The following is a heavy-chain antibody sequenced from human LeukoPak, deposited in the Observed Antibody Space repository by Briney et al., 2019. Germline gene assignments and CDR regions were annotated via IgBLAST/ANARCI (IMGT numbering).Heavy chain of an antibody. CDR1: GFTFSSAA. D-gene: IGHD1-1*01. Sequence: GASLRISCTASGFTFSSAAITWGRQAPGKGLEWVSGISGSGSGTYYADFVKGRFTVSRDNSKNTMYLEMNSLRAEDTAVYYCAKMNGYMDVWGKGTTVTVSS. V-gene: IGHV3-23*01. J-gene: IGHJ6*03. CDR2: ISGSGSGT. CDR3: AKMNGYMDV.